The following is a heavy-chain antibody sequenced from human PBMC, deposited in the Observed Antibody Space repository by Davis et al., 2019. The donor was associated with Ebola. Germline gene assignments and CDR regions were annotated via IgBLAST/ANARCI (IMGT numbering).Heavy chain of an antibody. CDR2: IYPGDSDT. CDR1: GYSFTSYW. V-gene: IGHV5-51*01. Sequence: GESLKISCKGSGYSFTSYWIGWVRQMPGKGLEWMGIIYPGDSDTRYSPSFQGQVTISADKSISTAYLQWSSLEASDTAMYYCARLTGEAAGTYYYYGMDVWGQGTTVTVSS. CDR3: ARLTGEAAGTYYYYGMDV. J-gene: IGHJ6*02. D-gene: IGHD6-13*01.